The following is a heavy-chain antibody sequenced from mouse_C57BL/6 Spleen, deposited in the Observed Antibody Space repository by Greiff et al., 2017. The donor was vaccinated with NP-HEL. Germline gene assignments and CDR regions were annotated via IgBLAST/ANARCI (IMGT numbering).Heavy chain of an antibody. D-gene: IGHD1-1*01. CDR3: AIWAYGSSYMYAMDY. CDR1: GYTFTSYW. V-gene: IGHV1-74*01. J-gene: IGHJ4*01. CDR2: IHPSDSDT. Sequence: VQLKQPGAELVKPGASVKVSCKASGYTFTSYWMHWVKQRPGQGLEWIGRIHPSDSDTNYNQKFKGKATLTVDKSSSTAYMQLSSLTSEDSAVYYCAIWAYGSSYMYAMDYWGQGTSVTVSS.